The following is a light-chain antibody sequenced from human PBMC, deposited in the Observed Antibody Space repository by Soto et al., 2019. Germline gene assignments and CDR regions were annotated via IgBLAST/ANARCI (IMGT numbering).Light chain of an antibody. CDR2: EIN. CDR1: SGDITDNKY. CDR3: NSYVGSNNDV. J-gene: IGLJ1*01. V-gene: IGLV2-8*01. Sequence: QSVLTQPPSASGSPGQSVTISCTGTSGDITDNKYVSWFQQHPGKAPKLLIYEINQRPSGVAHHFSASKSGNTASLTVSGLLAYDEAYYYWNSYVGSNNDVFGTGTKLTVL.